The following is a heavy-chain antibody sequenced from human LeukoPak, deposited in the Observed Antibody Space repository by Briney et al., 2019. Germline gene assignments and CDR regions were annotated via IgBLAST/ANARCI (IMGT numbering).Heavy chain of an antibody. V-gene: IGHV4-39*07. CDR3: ARLGSQLWRYFDY. D-gene: IGHD5-18*01. J-gene: IGHJ4*02. CDR2: ISYSGST. Sequence: XSISYSGSTYYNPSLKSRVTISIDTSKSQFSLKVSSVTAADTAVYYCARLGSQLWRYFDYWGQGTLVTVSS.